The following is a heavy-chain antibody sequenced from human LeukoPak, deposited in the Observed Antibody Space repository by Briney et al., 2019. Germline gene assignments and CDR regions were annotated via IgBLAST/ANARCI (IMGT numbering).Heavy chain of an antibody. Sequence: PSETLSLTCAVYGGSFSGYYWSWIRQPPGKGLEWIGEINHSGSTNYNPSLKSRVTISVDTSKNQFSLKLSSVTAADTAVYYCARALSYDILTGYSLYYFDYWGQGTLVTVSS. D-gene: IGHD3-9*01. V-gene: IGHV4-34*01. CDR3: ARALSYDILTGYSLYYFDY. CDR1: GGSFSGYY. J-gene: IGHJ4*02. CDR2: INHSGST.